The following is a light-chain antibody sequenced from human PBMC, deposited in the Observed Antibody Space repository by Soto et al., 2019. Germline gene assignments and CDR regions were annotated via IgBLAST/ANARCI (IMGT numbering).Light chain of an antibody. CDR3: SSYTSSSTV. CDR1: SSDVGGYNY. J-gene: IGLJ2*01. V-gene: IGLV2-14*01. Sequence: QSALTQPASVCGSPGQSITISFTGTSSDVGGYNYVSWCQQHPGKAPKLMIYDVSNRPSGVSNRFSGSKSGNTASLTISGLQAEDEADYYCSSYTSSSTVFGGGTKLTVL. CDR2: DVS.